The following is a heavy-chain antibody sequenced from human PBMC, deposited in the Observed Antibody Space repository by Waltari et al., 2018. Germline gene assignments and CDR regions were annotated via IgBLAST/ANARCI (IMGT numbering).Heavy chain of an antibody. Sequence: EVQLVESGGGLVQPGGSLRLSCAASGFTFSSYAMSWVRQAPGKGLEWVSAISGSRGCTYFADSVKGRFTISRDNSKNTLYLQMNSLRAEDTAVYYCAKAQARSDYYGSGSYPTHFDYWGQGTLVTVSS. D-gene: IGHD3-10*01. CDR2: ISGSRGCT. CDR1: GFTFSSYA. V-gene: IGHV3-23*04. J-gene: IGHJ4*02. CDR3: AKAQARSDYYGSGSYPTHFDY.